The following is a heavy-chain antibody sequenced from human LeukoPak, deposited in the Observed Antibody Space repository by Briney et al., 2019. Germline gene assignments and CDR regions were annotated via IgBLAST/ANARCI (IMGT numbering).Heavy chain of an antibody. D-gene: IGHD3-10*01. CDR1: GGSFSGYY. J-gene: IGHJ6*02. CDR2: INHSGST. CDR3: ARGRYYGSGSYYNVIRSNYYYGMDV. Sequence: SETLSLTCAVYGGSFSGYYWSWIRQPPGKGLEWIGEINHSGSTNYNPSLKSRVTISVDTSKNQFSLKLSSVTAADTAVYYCARGRYYGSGSYYNVIRSNYYYGMDVWGQGTTVTVSS. V-gene: IGHV4-34*01.